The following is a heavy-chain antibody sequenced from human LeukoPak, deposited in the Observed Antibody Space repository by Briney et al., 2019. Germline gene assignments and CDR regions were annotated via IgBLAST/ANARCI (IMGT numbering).Heavy chain of an antibody. CDR2: IKQDGSEK. J-gene: IGHJ3*02. V-gene: IGHV3-7*03. CDR3: ARQQQLTGPSEDDAFDI. D-gene: IGHD6-13*01. Sequence: GGSLRLSCAASGFTFISYWMSWVRQAPGKGLEWVANIKQDGSEKYYVDSVKGRFTISRDNAKNSLYLQMNSPRAEDTAVYYCARQQQLTGPSEDDAFDIWGQATMVTVSS. CDR1: GFTFISYW.